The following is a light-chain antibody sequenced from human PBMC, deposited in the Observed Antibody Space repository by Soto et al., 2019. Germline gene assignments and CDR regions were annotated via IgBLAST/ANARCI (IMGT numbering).Light chain of an antibody. J-gene: IGLJ1*01. V-gene: IGLV2-18*02. CDR1: SSDVGSYNR. CDR3: NSYTSSSTYV. CDR2: EVS. Sequence: QSVLTRAPSVSGSPGQSVSISRTGTSSDVGSYNRVSWYQQPPGTAPKLMIYEVSNRPSGVPDRFSGSKSGNTASLTISGLQAEDEADYYCNSYTSSSTYVFGTGTKVTVL.